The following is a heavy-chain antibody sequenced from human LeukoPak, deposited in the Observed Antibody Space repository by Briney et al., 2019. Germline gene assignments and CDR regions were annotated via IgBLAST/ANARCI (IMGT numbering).Heavy chain of an antibody. V-gene: IGHV3-7*01. CDR1: GFAFSSYW. J-gene: IGHJ3*02. CDR3: ARDPEGYCSGGSCGFYAFDI. CDR2: IKQDGSEK. Sequence: GGSLRLSCAASGFAFSSYWMSWVRQAPGKGLEWVANIKQDGSEKYYVDSVKGRFTISRDNAKNSLYLQMNSLRAEDTAVYYCARDPEGYCSGGSCGFYAFDIWGQGTMVTVSS. D-gene: IGHD2-15*01.